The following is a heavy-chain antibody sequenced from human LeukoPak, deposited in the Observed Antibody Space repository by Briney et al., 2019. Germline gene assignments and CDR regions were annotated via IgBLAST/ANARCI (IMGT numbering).Heavy chain of an antibody. CDR2: ISGSGGST. Sequence: GGSLRLSCAASGFTFSSYAMSWVRQAPGKGLEWVSAISGSGGSTYYADSVKGRFTISRDNSKNTLYLQMNSLRAEDTAVYYCAENMVRGVIKHYGMDVWGKGTTVTVSS. V-gene: IGHV3-23*01. CDR3: AENMVRGVIKHYGMDV. CDR1: GFTFSSYA. D-gene: IGHD3-10*01. J-gene: IGHJ6*04.